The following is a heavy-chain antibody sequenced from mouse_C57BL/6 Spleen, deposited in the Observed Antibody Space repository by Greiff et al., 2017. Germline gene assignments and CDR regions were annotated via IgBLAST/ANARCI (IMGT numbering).Heavy chain of an antibody. CDR3: ARGGSNYGFFAY. V-gene: IGHV1-52*01. CDR1: GYTFTSYW. CDR2: IDPSDSET. Sequence: QVQLQQPGAELVRPGSSVKLSCKASGYTFTSYWMHWVKQRPIQGLEWIGNIDPSDSETHYNQKFKDKATLTVDKSSSTAYMQLSSLTSEDSAVYYCARGGSNYGFFAYWGQGTLVTVSA. D-gene: IGHD2-5*01. J-gene: IGHJ3*01.